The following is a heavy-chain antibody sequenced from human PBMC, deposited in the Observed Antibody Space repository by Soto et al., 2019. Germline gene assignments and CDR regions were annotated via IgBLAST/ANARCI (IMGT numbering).Heavy chain of an antibody. CDR3: ARARDRYCSGGSCYPIDY. CDR1: GGTFSSYT. V-gene: IGHV1-69*02. J-gene: IGHJ4*02. CDR2: IIPILGIA. D-gene: IGHD2-15*01. Sequence: QVQLVQSGAEVQKPGSSVKVSCKASGGTFSSYTISWVRQAPGQGLEWMGRIIPILGIANYAQKFQGRVTITADKSTSTAYMELSSLRSEDTAVYYCARARDRYCSGGSCYPIDYWGQGTLVTVSS.